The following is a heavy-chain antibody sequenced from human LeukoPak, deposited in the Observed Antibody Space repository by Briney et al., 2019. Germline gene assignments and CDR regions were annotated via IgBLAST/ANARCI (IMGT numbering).Heavy chain of an antibody. D-gene: IGHD3-10*01. CDR1: GASISSYY. Sequence: PSETLSLTCTVSGASISSYYWSWIRQPPGKVLEWIGYRYYSGSTNYNPSLKSRVTISADTSKNQFSLKLSSVTAADTAVYYCARVPRYYYGSKVPKIFDYWGQGTLVTVSS. CDR2: RYYSGST. J-gene: IGHJ4*02. CDR3: ARVPRYYYGSKVPKIFDY. V-gene: IGHV4-59*12.